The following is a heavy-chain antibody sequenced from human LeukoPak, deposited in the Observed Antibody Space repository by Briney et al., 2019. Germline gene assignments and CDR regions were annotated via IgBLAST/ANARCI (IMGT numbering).Heavy chain of an antibody. Sequence: ASVKVSCKVSGYTLTELSMHWVRQAPGKGLEWMGGFDPEDGETIYAQKFQGRVTMTEDTSTDTAYMELSSLRSEDTAVYYCATHPRTWSIVATIYFDYWGQGTLVTVSS. D-gene: IGHD5-12*01. CDR2: FDPEDGET. V-gene: IGHV1-24*01. CDR1: GYTLTELS. CDR3: ATHPRTWSIVATIYFDY. J-gene: IGHJ4*02.